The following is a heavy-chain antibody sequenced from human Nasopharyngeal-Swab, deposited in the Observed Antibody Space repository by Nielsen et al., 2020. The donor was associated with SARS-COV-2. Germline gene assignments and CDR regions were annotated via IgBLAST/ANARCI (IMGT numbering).Heavy chain of an antibody. J-gene: IGHJ4*02. CDR1: GFAFSSYW. Sequence: GESLKISCAASGFAFSSYWMSWVRQAPGKGLEWVANIKQDGSEKYYVDSVKGRFTISRDNAKNSLYLQMNSLRAEDTAVYYCARAHRLDYWGQGTLVTVSS. D-gene: IGHD1-14*01. V-gene: IGHV3-7*01. CDR3: ARAHRLDY. CDR2: IKQDGSEK.